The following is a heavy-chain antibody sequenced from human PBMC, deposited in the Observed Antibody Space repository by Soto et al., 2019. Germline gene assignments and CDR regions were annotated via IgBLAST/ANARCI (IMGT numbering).Heavy chain of an antibody. CDR1: GFTFSRYG. CDR2: IVNDGSNR. CDR3: ARDDDYEGNGLDY. J-gene: IGHJ4*02. D-gene: IGHD4-17*01. Sequence: QVHLVESGGGGVQPGRSLRLSCVASGFTFSRYGMHWVRQAPGEGLEWMAAIVNDGSNRDHADSVKGRFTISRDNSKNTLYLQMNSLGVEDTAMYYCARDDDYEGNGLDYWGQGTLVTVAS. V-gene: IGHV3-33*01.